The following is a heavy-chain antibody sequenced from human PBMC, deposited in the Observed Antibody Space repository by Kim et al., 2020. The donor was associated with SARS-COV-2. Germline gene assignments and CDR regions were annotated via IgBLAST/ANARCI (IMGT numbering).Heavy chain of an antibody. D-gene: IGHD3-9*01. V-gene: IGHV3-33*01. CDR1: GFIFSYFG. CDR2: IWPDGGIK. CDR3: ARHNHEQDWEN. J-gene: IGHJ4*02. Sequence: GGSLRLSCAASGFIFSYFGMHWVRQAPGKGLEWVAVIWPDGGIKYYTDSVKGRFSISRDNSKNTMSLQMNSLKAEDTGIYYCARHNHEQDWENWGQGFAVIVYS.